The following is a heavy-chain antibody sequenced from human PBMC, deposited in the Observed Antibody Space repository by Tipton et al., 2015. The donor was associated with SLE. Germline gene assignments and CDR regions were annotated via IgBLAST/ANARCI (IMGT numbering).Heavy chain of an antibody. J-gene: IGHJ6*02. Sequence: GSLRLSCAASGFTFISYWMHWVRRAPGKGLVWVSHINSDGSGRTYADSVKVRFTISRDNSKNTLHLQMNSLRAEVTAVYYCAGWGDYGDYYTIDVWGQGTTVTVSS. CDR3: AGWGDYGDYYTIDV. V-gene: IGHV3-74*03. CDR1: GFTFISYW. CDR2: INSDGSGR. D-gene: IGHD4-17*01.